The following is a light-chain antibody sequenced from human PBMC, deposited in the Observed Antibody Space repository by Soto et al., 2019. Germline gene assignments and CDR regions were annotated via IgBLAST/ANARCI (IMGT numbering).Light chain of an antibody. CDR2: GVS. Sequence: QSVLTQPASVSGSPGQSITISCTGTSNDIGYYNYVSWYQQHPDKAPKLIIYGVSNRPTGVSIRFSGSKSGNTASLTISGLQAEDEAEYYCSAYTVSRKIMFGGGTKLTVL. CDR1: SNDIGYYNY. J-gene: IGLJ3*02. V-gene: IGLV2-14*01. CDR3: SAYTVSRKIM.